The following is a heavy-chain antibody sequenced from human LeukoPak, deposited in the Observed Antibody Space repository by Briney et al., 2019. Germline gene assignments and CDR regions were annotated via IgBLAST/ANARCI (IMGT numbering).Heavy chain of an antibody. CDR1: GGSILHSTYY. CDR2: IFYTGNT. J-gene: IGHJ5*02. CDR3: ARQSSGYYYGWFDP. V-gene: IGHV4-39*01. Sequence: SETLSLTCTVSGGSILHSTYYWAWIRQPPGKGLERIATIFYTGNTHYNPSRKSRVTMSVGTVKNQSSLNLNSVTAADTAVNSCARQSSGYYYGWFDPWGQGTLVTVSS. D-gene: IGHD3-22*01.